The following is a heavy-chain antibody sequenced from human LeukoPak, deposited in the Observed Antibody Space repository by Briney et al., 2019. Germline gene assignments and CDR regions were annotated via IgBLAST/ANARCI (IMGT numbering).Heavy chain of an antibody. D-gene: IGHD2-2*01. Sequence: PSETLSLTCAANGGSFIGYSWSWIRQAPGKGLEWIGEIHHSGSTKYNPSLKSRVTMSVDTSKSQFSLKLTSVTAADTGVYYCARSQLLYFFDHWGQGTLVTVSS. V-gene: IGHV4-34*01. CDR2: IHHSGST. CDR1: GGSFIGYS. J-gene: IGHJ4*02. CDR3: ARSQLLYFFDH.